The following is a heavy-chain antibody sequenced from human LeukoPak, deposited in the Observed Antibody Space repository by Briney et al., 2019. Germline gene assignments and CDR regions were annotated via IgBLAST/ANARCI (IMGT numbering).Heavy chain of an antibody. D-gene: IGHD2-2*01. CDR3: ARGAEYQLLFGTSYYYYYYMDV. J-gene: IGHJ6*03. CDR1: GGSFSGYY. Sequence: PSETLSLTCAVYGGSFSGYYWSWIRQPPGKGLEWIGEINHSGSTNYNPSLKSRVTISVDTYKNQFSLKLSSVTAADTAVYYCARGAEYQLLFGTSYYYYYYMDVWGKGTTVTVSS. CDR2: INHSGST. V-gene: IGHV4-34*01.